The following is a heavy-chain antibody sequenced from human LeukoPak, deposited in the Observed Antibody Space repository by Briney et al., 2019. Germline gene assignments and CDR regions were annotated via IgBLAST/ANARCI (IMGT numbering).Heavy chain of an antibody. CDR1: GFTFSNDY. CDR2: IFPSGGEI. CDR3: ATYRQVLLPFES. J-gene: IGHJ4*02. D-gene: IGHD2-8*02. Sequence: PGGSLRLSCAASGFTFSNDYMHWVRQAPGKGLEWVSSIFPSGGEIHYADSVRGRFTISRDNSKSTLSLQMNSLRAEDTAIYYCATYRQVLLPFESWGQGTLVTVSS. V-gene: IGHV3-23*01.